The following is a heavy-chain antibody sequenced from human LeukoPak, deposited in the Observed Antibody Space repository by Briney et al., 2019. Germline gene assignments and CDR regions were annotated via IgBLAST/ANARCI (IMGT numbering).Heavy chain of an antibody. J-gene: IGHJ5*02. D-gene: IGHD6-19*01. V-gene: IGHV3-33*01. CDR2: IWYDGTNK. Sequence: PGGSLRLSCAASGFTFNTYGMHWVRQAPGKGLEWVALIWYDGTNKYYADSVKGRFTISRDNSKNTLYLQMNSLGTEDTAVYYCARGGGSGWYQDWFDPWGQGTLVTVSS. CDR3: ARGGGSGWYQDWFDP. CDR1: GFTFNTYG.